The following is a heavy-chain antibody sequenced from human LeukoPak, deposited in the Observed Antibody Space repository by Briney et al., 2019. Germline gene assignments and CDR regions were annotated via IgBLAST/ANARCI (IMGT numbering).Heavy chain of an antibody. J-gene: IGHJ5*02. V-gene: IGHV4-39*07. CDR3: ARDASGYDPSSRWFDP. D-gene: IGHD5-12*01. CDR2: IYYSGST. CDR1: GGSISSSSYY. Sequence: SETLSLTCTVSGGSISSSSYYWGWIRQPPGKGLEWIGSIYYSGSTYYNPSLKSRVTISVDTSKNQFSLKLSSVTAADTAVYYCARDASGYDPSSRWFDPWGQGTLVTVSS.